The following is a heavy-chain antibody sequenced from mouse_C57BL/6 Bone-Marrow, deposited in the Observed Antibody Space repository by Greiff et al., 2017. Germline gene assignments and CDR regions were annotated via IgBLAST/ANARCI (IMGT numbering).Heavy chain of an antibody. V-gene: IGHV3-6*01. CDR2: ISYDGSN. D-gene: IGHD1-1*01. CDR3: ARGYYGSSYVY. J-gene: IGHJ2*01. CDR1: GYSITSGYY. Sequence: VQLQQSGPGLVKPSQSLSLTCSVTGYSITSGYYWNWIRQFPGNKLEWMGYISYDGSNNYNPSLKNRISITRDTSKNQFFLKLNSVTTEDTATYYCARGYYGSSYVYWGQGTTLTVSS.